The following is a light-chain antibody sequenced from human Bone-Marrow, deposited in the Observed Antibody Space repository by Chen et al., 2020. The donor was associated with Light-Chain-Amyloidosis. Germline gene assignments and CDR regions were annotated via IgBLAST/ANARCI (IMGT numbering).Light chain of an antibody. Sequence: HSALTQPASVSGSPGQSITIACTGTSSDVGGDNHVSWYQQHPDKAPKLMIYEVTNRPSWVPDRFSGSKSDNTASLTISGLQTEDEADYFCSSYTITNTIVFGSGTRVTVL. J-gene: IGLJ1*01. V-gene: IGLV2-14*01. CDR3: SSYTITNTIV. CDR2: EVT. CDR1: SSDVGGDNH.